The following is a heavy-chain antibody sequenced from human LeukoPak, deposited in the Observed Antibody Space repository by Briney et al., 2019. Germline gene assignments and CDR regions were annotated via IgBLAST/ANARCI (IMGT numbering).Heavy chain of an antibody. J-gene: IGHJ4*02. CDR3: AKDFGGNSGGDH. D-gene: IGHD4-23*01. CDR2: ISYDGSNK. Sequence: GGSLRLSCAASGFTFSSYGMHWVRQAPGKGLEWVAVISYDGSNKYYADSVKGRFTISRDNSKNTLYLQMNSLRAEDTAVYYCAKDFGGNSGGDHWGQGTLVTGSS. V-gene: IGHV3-30*18. CDR1: GFTFSSYG.